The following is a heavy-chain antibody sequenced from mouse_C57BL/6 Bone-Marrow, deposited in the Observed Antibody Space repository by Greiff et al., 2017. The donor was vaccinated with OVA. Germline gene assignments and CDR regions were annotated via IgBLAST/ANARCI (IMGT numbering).Heavy chain of an antibody. CDR2: IYYSGTI. J-gene: IGHJ2*01. D-gene: IGHD1-1*01. CDR3: ALEYYGSLDY. Sequence: EVKLVESGPGLVKPSQTVFLTCTVTGISITTGNYRWSWIRQFPGNKLEWIGYIYYSGTITYHPSLTSRTTITRDTPKTQFFLQMNSLTAEDTATYYCALEYYGSLDYWGQGTTLTVSS. V-gene: IGHV3-5*01. CDR1: GISITTGNYR.